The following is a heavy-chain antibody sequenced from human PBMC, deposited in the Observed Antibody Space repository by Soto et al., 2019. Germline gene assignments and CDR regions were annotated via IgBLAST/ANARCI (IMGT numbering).Heavy chain of an antibody. D-gene: IGHD6-19*01. V-gene: IGHV4-34*01. CDR1: GGSFSGYY. J-gene: IGHJ3*02. CDR3: ARVRGWYVRDAFDI. Sequence: LETLSLTCAVYGGSFSGYYLSWIRQPPGKGLEWIGEINHSGSTNYNPSLKSRVTISVDTSKNQFSLKLSSVTAADTAVYYCARVRGWYVRDAFDIWGQGTMVTVSS. CDR2: INHSGST.